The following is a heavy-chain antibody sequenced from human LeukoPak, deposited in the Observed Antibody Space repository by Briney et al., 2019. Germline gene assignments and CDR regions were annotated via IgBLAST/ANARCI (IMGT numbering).Heavy chain of an antibody. D-gene: IGHD4-17*01. CDR3: ARGHELSLGYGVGSCDY. CDR1: GYTFNAYN. V-gene: IGHV1-2*02. J-gene: IGHJ4*02. Sequence: GASVKVSCKASGYTFNAYNMHWVRQAPGQGLECMGWINAKSGGTNYAQKFQGRVTMTWDTSISTAYMELSRLRSDDTAVYYCARGHELSLGYGVGSCDYWGQGTLVTVSS. CDR2: INAKSGGT.